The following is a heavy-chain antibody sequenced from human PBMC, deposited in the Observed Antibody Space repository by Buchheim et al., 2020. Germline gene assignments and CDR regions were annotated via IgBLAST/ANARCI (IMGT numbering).Heavy chain of an antibody. CDR2: IYYSGTK. CDR1: GASISTGDYY. J-gene: IGHJ4*02. V-gene: IGHV4-30-4*01. D-gene: IGHD3-16*02. Sequence: QVQLQESGPGLVKPSQTLSLTCTVSGASISTGDYYWSWIRQPPGKGLEWIGYIYYSGTKYYNPSLKSRVTISVDTSKNEFSLKLSSVTAADTAVYYCARGYNYVRGSYRYFDYWGQGTL. CDR3: ARGYNYVRGSYRYFDY.